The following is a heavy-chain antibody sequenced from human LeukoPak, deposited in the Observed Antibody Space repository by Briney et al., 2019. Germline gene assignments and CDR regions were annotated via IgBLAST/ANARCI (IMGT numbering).Heavy chain of an antibody. V-gene: IGHV1-2*02. CDR3: ARDYGARDNYGSGSYKVFDH. CDR2: INPNSGGT. D-gene: IGHD3-10*01. J-gene: IGHJ4*02. CDR1: GYTFTGYY. Sequence: ASEKVSCKASGYTFTGYYMHWVRQAPGQVLEWMGWINPNSGGTNYAQKFQGRVTMTTDTSTSTAYMELRSLRSDDTAVYCCARDYGARDNYGSGSYKVFDHWGQGTLVTVSS.